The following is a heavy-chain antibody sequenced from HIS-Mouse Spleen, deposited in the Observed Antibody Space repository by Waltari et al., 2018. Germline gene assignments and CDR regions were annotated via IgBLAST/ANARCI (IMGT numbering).Heavy chain of an antibody. CDR3: AREIPYSSSWYDWYFDL. CDR1: GGSIRSSRYY. Sequence: QLQLQESGPGLVKPSETLSLTCTVSGGSIRSSRYYWGCIRQPQGKGLEWIGSIYYSGSTYYNPSLKSRVTISVDTSKNQFSLKLSSVTAADTAVYYCAREIPYSSSWYDWYFDLWGRGTLVTVSS. D-gene: IGHD6-13*01. J-gene: IGHJ2*01. V-gene: IGHV4-39*07. CDR2: IYYSGST.